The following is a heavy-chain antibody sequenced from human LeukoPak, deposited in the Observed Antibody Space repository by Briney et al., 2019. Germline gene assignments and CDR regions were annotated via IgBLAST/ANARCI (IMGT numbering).Heavy chain of an antibody. J-gene: IGHJ4*02. CDR2: INPNSGGT. CDR1: GYTFTGYY. V-gene: IGHV1-2*02. Sequence: ASVKVSCKAPGYTFTGYYMHWVRQAPGQGLEWMGWINPNSGGTNYAQKFQGRVTMTRDTSISTAYMELSRLRSDDTAVYYCARGDIVVVPAANNLDYWGQGTLVTVSS. D-gene: IGHD2-2*01. CDR3: ARGDIVVVPAANNLDY.